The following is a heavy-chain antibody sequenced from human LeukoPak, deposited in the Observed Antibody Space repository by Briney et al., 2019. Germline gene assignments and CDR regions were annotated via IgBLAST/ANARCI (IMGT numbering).Heavy chain of an antibody. CDR1: GITFSNYS. Sequence: PGGSLRLSCAASGITFSNYSMNWVRQAPGKGLEWVSLISSGSNYIYYADSVKGRFTISRDNAKNSLYVQMNSLRAEDTAVYYCARGSERNNWFDPWGQGTLVTVSS. J-gene: IGHJ5*02. CDR2: ISSGSNYI. V-gene: IGHV3-21*01. CDR3: ARGSERNNWFDP. D-gene: IGHD1-1*01.